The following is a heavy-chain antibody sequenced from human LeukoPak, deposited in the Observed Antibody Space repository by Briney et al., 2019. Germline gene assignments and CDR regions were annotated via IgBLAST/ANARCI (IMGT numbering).Heavy chain of an antibody. V-gene: IGHV2-70*11. CDR2: IDWDDDK. D-gene: IGHD3-22*01. CDR1: GFSLSTSGMC. Sequence: SGPTLVNPTQTLTLTCTFSGFSLSTSGMCVSWIRQPPGKALEWLARIDWDDDKYYGTSLKTRLTISKDTSKNQVVLRMTSMDPVDTATYYCARIRYYYDSSGYYSDIWGQGTMVTVSS. CDR3: ARIRYYYDSSGYYSDI. J-gene: IGHJ3*02.